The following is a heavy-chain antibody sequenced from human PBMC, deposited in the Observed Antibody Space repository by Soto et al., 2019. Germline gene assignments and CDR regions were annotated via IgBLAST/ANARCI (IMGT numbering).Heavy chain of an antibody. CDR1: AFTFRNYW. CDR2: IKEDGSEK. CDR3: ARASSSTSGAIDY. V-gene: IGHV3-7*04. Sequence: PGGSLRLSCAASAFTFRNYWMSWVRQAPGKGLECVAKIKEDGSEKYYVDSVKGRFTISRDNAKNSVYLQMDSLTVEDTAMYYCARASSSTSGAIDYWGQGTQVTVSS. D-gene: IGHD2-2*01. J-gene: IGHJ4*02.